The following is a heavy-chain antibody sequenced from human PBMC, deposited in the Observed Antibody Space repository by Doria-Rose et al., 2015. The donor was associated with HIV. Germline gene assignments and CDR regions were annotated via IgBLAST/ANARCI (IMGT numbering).Heavy chain of an antibody. CDR3: ARIKSSRWYHKYYFDF. Sequence: QITLKESGPVLVKPTETLTLTCTVSGVSLSSPGMGVSRIRQPPGKALEWLANLFSEDERSYMTSLKCSLTISRSTAKSQVVLPMTDMDPVDTATYYCARIKSSRWYHKYYFDFWGQGTLVIVSA. V-gene: IGHV2-26*01. D-gene: IGHD6-13*01. CDR2: LFSEDER. CDR1: GVSLSSPGMG. J-gene: IGHJ4*02.